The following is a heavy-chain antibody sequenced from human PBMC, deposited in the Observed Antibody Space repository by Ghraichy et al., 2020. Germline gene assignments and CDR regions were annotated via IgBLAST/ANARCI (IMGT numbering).Heavy chain of an antibody. CDR2: ISSSSSTI. V-gene: IGHV3-48*02. D-gene: IGHD6-19*01. Sequence: GGSLRLSCAASGFTFSSYSMNWVRQAPGKGLEWVSHISSSSSTIYYADSVKGRFTITRDNAKNSLYLQMNSLRDEDTAVYYCVRVGLGQWLVPPPFDIWGQGTMVTVSS. CDR1: GFTFSSYS. CDR3: VRVGLGQWLVPPPFDI. J-gene: IGHJ3*02.